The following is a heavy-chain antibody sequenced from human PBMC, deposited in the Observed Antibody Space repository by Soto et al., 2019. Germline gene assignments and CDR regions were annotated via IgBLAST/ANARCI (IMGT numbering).Heavy chain of an antibody. Sequence: PSETLSLTCTVSGGSSRSGDYYWSWIRQPPGKGLEWIGYIYYSGSTYYNPSLKSRVTISVDTSKNQFSLKLSSVTAADTAVYYCARAKDYYDSSGYGNWFDPWGQGTLVTVSS. J-gene: IGHJ5*02. CDR3: ARAKDYYDSSGYGNWFDP. D-gene: IGHD3-22*01. CDR2: IYYSGST. V-gene: IGHV4-30-4*01. CDR1: GGSSRSGDYY.